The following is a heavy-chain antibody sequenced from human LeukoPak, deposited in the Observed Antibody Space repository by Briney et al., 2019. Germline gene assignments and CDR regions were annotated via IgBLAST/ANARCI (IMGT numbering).Heavy chain of an antibody. Sequence: PSGTLSLTCAVSGGSISSSNWWSWVRQPPGKGLEWIGEIYHSGSTNYNPSLKSRVTISVDKSKNQFSLKLSSVTAADTAVYYCARDGAEKDYVWGSYRWYIQHWGQGTLVTVSS. CDR3: ARDGAEKDYVWGSYRWYIQH. V-gene: IGHV4-4*02. CDR1: GGSISSSNW. CDR2: IYHSGST. J-gene: IGHJ1*01. D-gene: IGHD3-16*02.